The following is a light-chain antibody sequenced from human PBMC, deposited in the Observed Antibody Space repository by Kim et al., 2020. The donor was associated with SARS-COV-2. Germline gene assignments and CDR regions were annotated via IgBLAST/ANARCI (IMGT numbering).Light chain of an antibody. CDR3: GSWDSSLTTYL. Sequence: GRKVTFSCSGSSSTIGNNYVSWYQQLPGTAPKLLIYDSNKRPSGIPARFSGSKSGTSATLGITGLQTGDEADYYCGSWDSSLTTYLFGPGTKVTVL. CDR1: SSTIGNNY. CDR2: DSN. V-gene: IGLV1-51*01. J-gene: IGLJ1*01.